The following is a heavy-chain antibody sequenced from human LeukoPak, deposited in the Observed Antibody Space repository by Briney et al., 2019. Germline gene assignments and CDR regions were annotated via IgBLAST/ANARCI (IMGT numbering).Heavy chain of an antibody. CDR1: GFTFGDYA. CDR3: ARGAHYSDARGYYYD. Sequence: GGSLRLSCTASGFTFGDYAMSWVRQAPGKGLEWVGRSRNNVHTYMTEYAASVTGRFTILRDDSKNSLYLQMSSLKTEDTAVYYCARGAHYSDARGYYYDWGQGTLVTVSS. CDR2: SRNNVHTYMT. V-gene: IGHV3-72*01. J-gene: IGHJ4*02. D-gene: IGHD3-22*01.